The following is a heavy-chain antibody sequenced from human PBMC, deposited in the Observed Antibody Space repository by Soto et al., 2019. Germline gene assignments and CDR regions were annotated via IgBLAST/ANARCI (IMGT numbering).Heavy chain of an antibody. Sequence: EVQLVESGGGLIQPGGSLRLSCAASGFTVSNNYMSWVRQAPGKGLEWVSVIYSGGTTYYADSVKGRFTISRDNSKNTLYLQMTSMRAEDTAVYYCARNDHFDYWGQGNLVTVSS. V-gene: IGHV3-53*01. CDR3: ARNDHFDY. CDR1: GFTVSNNY. CDR2: IYSGGTT. J-gene: IGHJ4*02.